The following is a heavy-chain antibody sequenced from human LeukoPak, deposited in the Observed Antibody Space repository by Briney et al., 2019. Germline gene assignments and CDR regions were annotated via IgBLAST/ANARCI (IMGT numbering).Heavy chain of an antibody. V-gene: IGHV3-74*01. CDR3: ARDLRLLYSGIYYEFFDF. J-gene: IGHJ4*02. D-gene: IGHD1-26*01. CDR1: GFTFSSYW. Sequence: KPGGSLRLSCAASGFTFSSYWMLWVRQAPGKGLMWVSRINSDGSSTRYADSVKGRFTISRDNAKSTLYMQLNSLRAEDTAVYYCARDLRLLYSGIYYEFFDFWGQGTLVTVSS. CDR2: INSDGSST.